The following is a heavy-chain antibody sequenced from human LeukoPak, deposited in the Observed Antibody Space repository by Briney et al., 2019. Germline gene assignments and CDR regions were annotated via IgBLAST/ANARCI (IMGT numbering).Heavy chain of an antibody. CDR1: GGSISSYS. J-gene: IGHJ3*02. Sequence: PSETLSLTCTVSGGSISSYSWRWIRQPPGKGLEWIGYIYHSGSTYYNPSLKSRVTISVDRSKNQFSLKLSSVTAADTAVYYCARSLTIFGVAHDAFDIWGQGTMVTVSS. CDR2: IYHSGST. V-gene: IGHV4-30-2*01. D-gene: IGHD3-3*01. CDR3: ARSLTIFGVAHDAFDI.